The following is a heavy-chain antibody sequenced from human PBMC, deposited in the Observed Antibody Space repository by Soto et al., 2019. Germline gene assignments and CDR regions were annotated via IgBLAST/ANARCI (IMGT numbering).Heavy chain of an antibody. CDR1: GYSFTSYW. D-gene: IGHD4-4*01. CDR3: TATLTSAMEV. V-gene: IGHV5-51*01. Sequence: PGESRNISCKGSGYSFTSYWIGWSRQMPGKGLVVMAVIYPGAPETRFSPAFQCRATMSVDKSTYTAYLQWSSVEASDTAIYYCTATLTSAMEVWGEAIPVTVP. CDR2: IYPGAPET. J-gene: IGHJ6*02.